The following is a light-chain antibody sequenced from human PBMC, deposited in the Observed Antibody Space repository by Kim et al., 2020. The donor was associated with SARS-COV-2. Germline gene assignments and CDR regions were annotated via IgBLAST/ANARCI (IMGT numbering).Light chain of an antibody. CDR2: QDN. J-gene: IGLJ2*01. V-gene: IGLV3-1*01. CDR1: KLGDKY. CDR3: QAWDSYAVV. Sequence: SYELTQPPSVSVSPGQTASITCSGDKLGDKYACWYQQKPGQSPVLVIYQDNKRPSGIPERFSGSNSGNMATLTISGTQAMDEADYYCQAWDSYAVVFGGG.